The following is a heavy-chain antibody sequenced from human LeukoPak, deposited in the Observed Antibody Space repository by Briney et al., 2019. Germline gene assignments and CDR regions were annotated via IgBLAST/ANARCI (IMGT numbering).Heavy chain of an antibody. CDR1: GYSISSGYY. J-gene: IGHJ4*02. Sequence: SETLSLTCTVSGYSISSGYYWGWIRQPPGKGLEWIGSIYHSGSTYYNPSLKSRVTISVDTSKNQFSLKLSSVTAADTAVYYCARGTRGVVVPAAMPWGQGTLVTVSS. D-gene: IGHD2-2*01. CDR3: ARGTRGVVVPAAMP. V-gene: IGHV4-38-2*02. CDR2: IYHSGST.